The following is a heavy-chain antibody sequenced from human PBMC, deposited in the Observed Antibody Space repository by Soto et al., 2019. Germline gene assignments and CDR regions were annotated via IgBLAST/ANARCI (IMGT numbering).Heavy chain of an antibody. CDR3: NGRLGYCSGGSCYSVDHYYGMDV. CDR2: IIPIFGTA. V-gene: IGHV1-69*12. CDR1: GGTFSSYA. J-gene: IGHJ6*02. D-gene: IGHD2-15*01. Sequence: QVQLVQSGAEVKKPGSSVKVSCKASGGTFSSYAISWVRQAPGQGLVWMGGIIPIFGTANYAQKFQGRVTSTADEYTSTAYIDLSSLGSDDTAVYYCNGRLGYCSGGSCYSVDHYYGMDVLGQGTTVTVSS.